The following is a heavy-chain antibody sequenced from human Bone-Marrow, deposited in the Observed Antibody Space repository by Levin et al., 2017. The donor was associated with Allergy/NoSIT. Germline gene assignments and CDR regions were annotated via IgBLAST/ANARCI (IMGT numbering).Heavy chain of an antibody. CDR3: AGVRPGLLYGMDV. Sequence: PGGSLRLSCSASGFTFRNYGMHWVRQAPGKGLEWVAYIWYDGSKTYYADSVKGRFTISRDNSKNTVYLQMDSLRVEDTAVYLCAGVRPGLLYGMDVWGQGTTVIVS. D-gene: IGHD3-10*01. V-gene: IGHV3-33*03. CDR1: GFTFRNYG. CDR2: IWYDGSKT. J-gene: IGHJ6*02.